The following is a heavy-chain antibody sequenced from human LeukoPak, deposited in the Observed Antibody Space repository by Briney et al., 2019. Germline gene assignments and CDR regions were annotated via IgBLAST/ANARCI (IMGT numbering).Heavy chain of an antibody. CDR3: TKVAGFGYYFDY. Sequence: PGGSLRLSCAVSGLTFRDYAMTWVRQAPGKGPEWVSSIGGNGTYTYYADSVTGRFTVSRDNSNDMLYLQMNSLRAEDMAVYFCTKVAGFGYYFDYWGHGALVTVSS. J-gene: IGHJ4*01. D-gene: IGHD3-10*01. CDR2: IGGNGTYT. CDR1: GLTFRDYA. V-gene: IGHV3-23*01.